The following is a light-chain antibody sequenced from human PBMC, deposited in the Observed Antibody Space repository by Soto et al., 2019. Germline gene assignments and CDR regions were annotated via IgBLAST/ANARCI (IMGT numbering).Light chain of an antibody. CDR2: KAS. Sequence: DIQMTQSPSTLSASVGDRPTIYCRASQTIGSWLAWYQQKPGKAPKLLMYKASTLKSGVPSRFRGSGSGTEFTLTISRLQPDDFSTYYCQHYNSYSEAFGQGTKVDIK. CDR1: QTIGSW. CDR3: QHYNSYSEA. J-gene: IGKJ1*01. V-gene: IGKV1-5*03.